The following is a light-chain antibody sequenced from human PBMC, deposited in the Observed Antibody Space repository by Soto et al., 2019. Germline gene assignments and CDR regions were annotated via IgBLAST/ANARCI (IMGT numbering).Light chain of an antibody. CDR1: QDISNY. Sequence: DIQMTQSPSSLSSSVGDRVTITCQASQDISNYLNWYQQKPGKAPKLLIYDASNLETGGPSRFSESVSGTDFTFTISGLQPEDTATYYCQQYENPLLTFGGGTKVEIK. CDR2: DAS. CDR3: QQYENPLLT. V-gene: IGKV1-33*01. J-gene: IGKJ4*01.